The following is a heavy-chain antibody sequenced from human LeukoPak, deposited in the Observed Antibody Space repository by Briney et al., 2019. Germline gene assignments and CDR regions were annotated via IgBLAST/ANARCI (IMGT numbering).Heavy chain of an antibody. J-gene: IGHJ4*02. D-gene: IGHD3-22*01. CDR2: IYYSGST. V-gene: IGHV4-59*01. Sequence: SETLSLTCTVSGGSISSYYWSWIRQPPGKGLEWIGYIYYSGSTNYNPSLKSRVTISVDTSKNQFSLKLSSVTAADTAVYYCARVSYYYDSSGYSSPGYYFDYWGQGTLVTVSS. CDR3: ARVSYYYDSSGYSSPGYYFDY. CDR1: GGSISSYY.